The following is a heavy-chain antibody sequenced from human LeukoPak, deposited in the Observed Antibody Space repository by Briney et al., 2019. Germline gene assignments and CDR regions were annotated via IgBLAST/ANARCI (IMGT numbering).Heavy chain of an antibody. D-gene: IGHD3-22*01. CDR3: ARDQHDSSGYYTDY. CDR1: GFTFSSYA. J-gene: IGHJ4*02. V-gene: IGHV3-30-3*01. Sequence: GRSLRLSCAASGFTFSSYAMHWVRQAPGKGLEWVAVISYDGSNKYYADSVKGRFTISRDNSKSTLYLQMNSLRAEDTAVYYCARDQHDSSGYYTDYWGQGTLVTVSS. CDR2: ISYDGSNK.